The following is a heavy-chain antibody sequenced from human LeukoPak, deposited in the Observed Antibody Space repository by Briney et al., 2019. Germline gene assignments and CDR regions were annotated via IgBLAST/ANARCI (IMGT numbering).Heavy chain of an antibody. J-gene: IGHJ4*02. Sequence: QTGGSLRLSCAASGFTFSSYAMSWVRQAPGQGLEWVSALSGSGSSTYYADSVKGRFTISRDNSKNALYLQMNSLRADDTAVYFCAKGSYASSWHTNDYWGQGTLVTVSS. CDR1: GFTFSSYA. CDR3: AKGSYASSWHTNDY. D-gene: IGHD6-13*01. CDR2: LSGSGSST. V-gene: IGHV3-23*01.